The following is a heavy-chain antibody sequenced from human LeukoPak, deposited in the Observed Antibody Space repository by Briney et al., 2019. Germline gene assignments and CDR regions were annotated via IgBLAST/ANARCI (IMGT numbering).Heavy chain of an antibody. CDR1: GYTFTSYG. V-gene: IGHV1-18*01. J-gene: IGHJ6*02. Sequence: ASVKVSCKASGYTFTSYGISWVRQAPGQGLEWMGWISAYNGNTNYAQKLQGRVTMTTDTSTSTAYMELRSLRSDDTAVYYCARSSRPTYYYYGMDVWGQGTTVTVSS. D-gene: IGHD6-6*01. CDR2: ISAYNGNT. CDR3: ARSSRPTYYYYGMDV.